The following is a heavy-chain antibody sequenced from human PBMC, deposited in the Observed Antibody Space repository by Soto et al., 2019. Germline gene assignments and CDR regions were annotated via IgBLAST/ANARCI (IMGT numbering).Heavy chain of an antibody. CDR2: ISAYNGNT. Sequence: ASVKVSCKASGYTFTSYGISWVRQAPGQGLEWMGWISAYNGNTNYAQKLQGRVTMTTDTSTSTAYMELNSLREEDTAVYYCASWGGIASPAYDGSLAPYDYWGQGTLVTVSS. CDR1: GYTFTSYG. D-gene: IGHD6-13*01. V-gene: IGHV1-18*01. J-gene: IGHJ4*02. CDR3: ASWGGIASPAYDGSLAPYDY.